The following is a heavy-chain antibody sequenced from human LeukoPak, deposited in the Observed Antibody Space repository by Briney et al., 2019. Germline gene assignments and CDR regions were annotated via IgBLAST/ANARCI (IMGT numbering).Heavy chain of an antibody. Sequence: ASVKVSCKASGYTFTGYYMHWVRQAPGQGLEWMGWINPNSGGTNYAQKFQGRVTMTRDTSISPAYMELSRLRSDDTAVYYCAREGVGATTFDYWGQGTLVTVSS. D-gene: IGHD1-26*01. CDR2: INPNSGGT. CDR3: AREGVGATTFDY. J-gene: IGHJ4*02. CDR1: GYTFTGYY. V-gene: IGHV1-2*02.